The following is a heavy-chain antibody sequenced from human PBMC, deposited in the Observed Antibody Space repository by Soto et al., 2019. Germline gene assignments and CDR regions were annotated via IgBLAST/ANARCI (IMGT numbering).Heavy chain of an antibody. Sequence: EASVKVSCKASGGTFSSYAISWVRQAPGQGLEWMGGIIPIFGTANYAQKFQGRVTITADESTSTAYMELSSLRSEDTAVYYCARDQVGLQPYYYSGMDVWGQGTTVTVSS. CDR2: IIPIFGTA. V-gene: IGHV1-69*13. CDR1: GGTFSSYA. J-gene: IGHJ6*02. CDR3: ARDQVGLQPYYYSGMDV. D-gene: IGHD4-4*01.